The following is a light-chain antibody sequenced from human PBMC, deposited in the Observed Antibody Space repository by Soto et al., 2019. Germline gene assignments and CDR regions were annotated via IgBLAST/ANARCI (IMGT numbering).Light chain of an antibody. Sequence: QSALTQPPSAPGSPGQSVAISCTGTSSDVGASDYVSWYQQHSGKAPKLLLYEVNKRPSGVPDRFSGSESGNTASLTVSALQADDEADYYCLAHSGSSNVLGTGTTLTVL. CDR2: EVN. V-gene: IGLV2-8*01. CDR3: LAHSGSSNV. CDR1: SSDVGASDY. J-gene: IGLJ1*01.